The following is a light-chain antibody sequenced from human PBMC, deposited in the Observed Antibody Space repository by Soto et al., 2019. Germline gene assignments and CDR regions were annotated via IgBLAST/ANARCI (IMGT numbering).Light chain of an antibody. Sequence: EIALTQSPGTLSLSPGERATLSCRASQSVTANYLAWYQQKPGQAPRLLIYAASIGATGIPERFSGSGSGTDFTITISSMEPEDFAVYYWLQYGIQLRTFGKGTKVEIK. J-gene: IGKJ1*01. CDR3: LQYGIQLRT. CDR1: QSVTANY. V-gene: IGKV3-20*01. CDR2: AAS.